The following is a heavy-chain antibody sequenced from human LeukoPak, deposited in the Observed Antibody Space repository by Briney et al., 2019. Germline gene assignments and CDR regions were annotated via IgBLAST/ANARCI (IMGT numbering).Heavy chain of an antibody. CDR1: GGSISSGSYY. Sequence: SETLSLTCTVSGGSISSGSYYWRWIRQPAGKGLEWIGRIYTSGSTNYNPSLKSRVTISVDTSKNQFSLKLSSVTAADTAVYYCARGAGNAHSPFDIWGQGTMVTVSS. D-gene: IGHD1-1*01. CDR3: ARGAGNAHSPFDI. J-gene: IGHJ3*02. CDR2: IYTSGST. V-gene: IGHV4-61*02.